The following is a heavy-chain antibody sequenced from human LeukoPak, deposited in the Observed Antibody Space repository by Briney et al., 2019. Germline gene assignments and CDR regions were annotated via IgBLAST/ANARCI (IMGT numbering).Heavy chain of an antibody. D-gene: IGHD3-9*01. CDR3: ARADYDILTGYYLFDY. V-gene: IGHV4-39*07. J-gene: IGHJ4*02. CDR2: IYYSGST. Sequence: PSETLSLTCTVSGGSISSSSYYWCWIRQPPGKGLEWIGSIYYSGSTYYNPSLKSRVTISVDTSKNQFSLKLSSVTAADTAVYYCARADYDILTGYYLFDYWGQGTLVTVSS. CDR1: GGSISSSSYY.